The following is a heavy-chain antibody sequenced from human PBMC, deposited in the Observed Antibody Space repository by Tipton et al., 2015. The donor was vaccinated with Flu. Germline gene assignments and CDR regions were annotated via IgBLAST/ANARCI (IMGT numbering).Heavy chain of an antibody. J-gene: IGHJ4*02. CDR2: IYYSGST. CDR3: ARRNYYGSGSYYDY. CDR1: GGSISSGGYY. V-gene: IGHV4-31*03. D-gene: IGHD3-10*01. Sequence: TLSLTCTVSGGSISSGGYYWSWIRQHPGKGLEWIGYIYYSGSTYYNPSLKSRVTISVDTSKNQFSLKLSSVTAADTAAYYCARRNYYGSGSYYDYWGQGTLVTVSS.